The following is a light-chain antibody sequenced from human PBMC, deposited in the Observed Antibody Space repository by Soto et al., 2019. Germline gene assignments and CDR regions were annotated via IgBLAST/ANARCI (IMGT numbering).Light chain of an antibody. CDR1: SSDVGGYNY. J-gene: IGLJ1*01. V-gene: IGLV2-14*01. CDR3: CSFASSKTYV. Sequence: QSALTQPASVSGSPRQSITISCTGTSSDVGGYNYVSWYQQHPGKAPKLMIYEVSNRPSGVSNRFSGSKSGNTASLTISGLQAEDEADYYCCSFASSKTYVFGTGTQLTVL. CDR2: EVS.